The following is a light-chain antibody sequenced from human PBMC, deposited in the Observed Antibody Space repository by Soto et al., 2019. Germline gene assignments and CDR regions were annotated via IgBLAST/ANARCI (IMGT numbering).Light chain of an antibody. CDR1: TGAVTNDNW. V-gene: IGLV7-46*01. CDR3: LLSCSGAWV. CDR2: DIN. J-gene: IGLJ3*02. Sequence: QAAVTQATSLTVSPGGTVTVTCVSSTGAVTNDNWPYWFQQKPGQAPRTLIYDINRKHSWTAARFSCSPLEGKAALTLSGAHPEDEAEYYCLLSCSGAWVFGGGTKLTVL.